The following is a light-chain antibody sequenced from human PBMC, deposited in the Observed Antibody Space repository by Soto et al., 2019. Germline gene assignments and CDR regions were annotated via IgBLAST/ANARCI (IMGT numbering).Light chain of an antibody. V-gene: IGKV1-39*01. CDR2: AAS. Sequence: DNQMTQSPSSLSASVGDRVTITCRASESINRHLNWYQQQPGKAPKLLIYAASSLQNGVPSRFRGGGSGTDFTLIITNLQPEDFATYYCQQSYTALSITFGQGTRLEIK. CDR3: QQSYTALSIT. CDR1: ESINRH. J-gene: IGKJ5*01.